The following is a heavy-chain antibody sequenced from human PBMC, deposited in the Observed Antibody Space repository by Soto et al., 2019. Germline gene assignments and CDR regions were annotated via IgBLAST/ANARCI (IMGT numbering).Heavy chain of an antibody. J-gene: IGHJ4*02. V-gene: IGHV4-59*01. Sequence: ASETLSLTCTVSGGSISRNYWTWIRQPPGKGLEWIGYVYNSGGTNYNPSLKSRVTISEGTSKSQFSLKVNSMTAADTAVYYCARYRREAVAGYTLDNWGQGILVTVS. CDR2: VYNSGGT. CDR3: ARYRREAVAGYTLDN. CDR1: GGSISRNY. D-gene: IGHD6-13*01.